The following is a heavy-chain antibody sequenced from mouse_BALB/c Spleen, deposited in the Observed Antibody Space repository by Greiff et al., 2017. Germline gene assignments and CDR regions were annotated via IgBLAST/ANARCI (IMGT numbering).Heavy chain of an antibody. D-gene: IGHD2-1*01. Sequence: EVQLQQSGAELVRPGALVKLSCKASGFNFKDYYMHWVKQRPEQGLEWIGWIDPDNGNTKYDPKFQGKASITADTSSNTAYLQLSSLTSEDTAVYYCAYYGNYYAMDYWGQGTSVTVSS. V-gene: IGHV14-1*02. CDR1: GFNFKDYY. CDR3: AYYGNYYAMDY. CDR2: IDPDNGNT. J-gene: IGHJ4*01.